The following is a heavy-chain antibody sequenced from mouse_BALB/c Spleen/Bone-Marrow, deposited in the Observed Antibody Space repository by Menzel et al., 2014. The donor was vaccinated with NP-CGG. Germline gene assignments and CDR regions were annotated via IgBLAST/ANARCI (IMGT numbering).Heavy chain of an antibody. CDR2: ISSGGSYT. V-gene: IGHV5-9*02. J-gene: IGHJ2*01. Sequence: EVKLMESGGGLVKPGGSLKLSCAASGFAFSSYDMSWVRPTPEKRLEWVATISSGGSYTYYPDSVKGRFTISRDNARNTLYLQMSSLRSEDTALYYCARPLTGAYFDYWGQGTTLTVSS. CDR3: ARPLTGAYFDY. CDR1: GFAFSSYD. D-gene: IGHD4-1*01.